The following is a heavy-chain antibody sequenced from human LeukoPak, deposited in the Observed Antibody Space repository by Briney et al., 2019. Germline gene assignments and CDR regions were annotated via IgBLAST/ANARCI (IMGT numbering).Heavy chain of an antibody. CDR1: GGSFSGYY. D-gene: IGHD2-15*01. J-gene: IGHJ4*02. V-gene: IGHV4-34*01. CDR2: INHSGST. CDR3: ARRPLGYCSGGSCYKPEVDY. Sequence: TSETQSLTCAVYGGSFSGYYWSWIRQPPGKGLEWIGEINHSGSTNYNPSLKSRVTISVDTSKNQFSLKLSSVTAADTAVYYCARRPLGYCSGGSCYKPEVDYWGQGTLVTVSS.